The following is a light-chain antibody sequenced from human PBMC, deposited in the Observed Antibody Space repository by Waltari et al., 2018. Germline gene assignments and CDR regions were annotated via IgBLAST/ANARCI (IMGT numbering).Light chain of an antibody. V-gene: IGKV3-20*01. CDR1: QSVSSSY. Sequence: EIVLTQSPGTLSLSLGERVTLSCRASQSVSSSYLAWYQQKPGQAPRLLIYAASNRATGIPDRFSVRGSGTGFTLTISSLEPEDSAVYYCQQYGSTLITFGQGTRLEIK. J-gene: IGKJ5*01. CDR3: QQYGSTLIT. CDR2: AAS.